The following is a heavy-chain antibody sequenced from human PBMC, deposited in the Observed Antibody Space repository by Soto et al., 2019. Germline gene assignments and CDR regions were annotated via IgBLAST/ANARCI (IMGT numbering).Heavy chain of an antibody. V-gene: IGHV3-30*18. J-gene: IGHJ6*02. CDR2: ISYDGSNK. CDR3: AKASQLGTFYYYYGMDV. CDR1: GFTFSSYG. Sequence: VGSLRLSCAASGFTFSSYGMHWVRQAPGKGLGWVAVISYDGSNKYYADSVKGRFTISRDNSKNTLYLQMNSLRAEDTAVYYCAKASQLGTFYYYYGMDVWGQGTTVTVSS. D-gene: IGHD7-27*01.